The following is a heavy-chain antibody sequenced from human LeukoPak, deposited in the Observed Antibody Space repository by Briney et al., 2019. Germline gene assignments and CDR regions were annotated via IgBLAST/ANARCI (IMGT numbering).Heavy chain of an antibody. V-gene: IGHV4-59*08. CDR1: GGSISSYY. CDR3: ARATDDYGDYVNWFDP. J-gene: IGHJ5*02. D-gene: IGHD4-17*01. Sequence: SETLSLTCTVSGGSISSYYWSWIRQPPGKGLEWIGYIYYSGSTNYNPSLKSRVTISVDTSKNQFSLKLSSVTAADTAVYYCARATDDYGDYVNWFDPWGQGTLVTVSS. CDR2: IYYSGST.